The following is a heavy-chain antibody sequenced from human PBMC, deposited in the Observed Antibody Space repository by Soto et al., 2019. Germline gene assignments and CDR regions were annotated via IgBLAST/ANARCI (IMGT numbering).Heavy chain of an antibody. Sequence: QVQLVESGGGVVQPGRSLRLSCAASGFDFNTYGLHWVRQAPGKGLEWVAAISFDGGSQYYADSVKGRFTISRDKSNSALYLQMNRLGAEDTATYCCENDSSVTAAGRVGGFDTLFPGTLGSVS. CDR3: ENDSSVTAAGRVGGFDT. CDR2: ISFDGGSQ. J-gene: IGHJ5*02. CDR1: GFDFNTYG. D-gene: IGHD6-13*01. V-gene: IGHV3-30*18.